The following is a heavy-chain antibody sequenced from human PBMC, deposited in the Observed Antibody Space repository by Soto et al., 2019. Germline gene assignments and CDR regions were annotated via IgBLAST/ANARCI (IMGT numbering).Heavy chain of an antibody. CDR1: GYSLSSGYY. CDR2: IYYYGST. V-gene: IGHV4-38-2*01. Sequence: PSETLSLTCDVSGYSLSSGYYWGWIRQPPGKGLEWIGSIYYYGSTFYNPSLKSRVTVSVDTSKNRFSLTLSSVTAADTAVYYCAGRFCGGDCYSGPYFDYWGQGTLVTVSS. D-gene: IGHD2-21*02. CDR3: AGRFCGGDCYSGPYFDY. J-gene: IGHJ4*02.